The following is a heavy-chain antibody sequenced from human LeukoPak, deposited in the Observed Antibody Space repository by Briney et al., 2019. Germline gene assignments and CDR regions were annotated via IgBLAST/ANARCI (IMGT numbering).Heavy chain of an antibody. CDR3: APLYCSGGSCYSHAFDI. Sequence: PGGSLRLSCAASGFIFSNYEMNWVRQAPGKGLEWVSYISSSGSTIYYADAVKGRFTISRDNAKNSLYLEMNSLRAGDTAVYYCAPLYCSGGSCYSHAFDIWGQGTMVIVSS. J-gene: IGHJ3*02. CDR1: GFIFSNYE. CDR2: ISSSGSTI. D-gene: IGHD2-15*01. V-gene: IGHV3-48*03.